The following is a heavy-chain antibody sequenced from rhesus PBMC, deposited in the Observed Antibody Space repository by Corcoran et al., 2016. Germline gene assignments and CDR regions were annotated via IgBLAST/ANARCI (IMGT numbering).Heavy chain of an antibody. V-gene: IGHV4-143*01. D-gene: IGHD2-27*01. Sequence: QVQLQESGPGLVKPSETLSLPCTVPGGSISGYYYWSWIRPPPGKGLEWIGGIYGNSASPYYNPSLKSRVTISKDTSKNQFSLKLSSVTAADTAVYYCARSIVVVFTANDYWGQGVLVTVSS. CDR3: ARSIVVVFTANDY. CDR2: IYGNSASP. J-gene: IGHJ4*01. CDR1: GGSISGYYY.